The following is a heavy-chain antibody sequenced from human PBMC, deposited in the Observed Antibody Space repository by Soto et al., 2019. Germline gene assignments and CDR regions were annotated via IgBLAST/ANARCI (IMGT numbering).Heavy chain of an antibody. CDR2: IWYDGSNK. CDR3: ARPRKAKQLAAGGGAFDI. J-gene: IGHJ3*02. V-gene: IGHV3-33*01. Sequence: HPGGSLRLSCAASGFTFSSCGMHWVRQAPGKGLEWVAVIWYDGSNKYYADSVKGRFTISRDNSKNTLYLQMNSLRAKDTAVYCCARPRKAKQLAAGGGAFDIWGQGTMVTVSS. D-gene: IGHD6-6*01. CDR1: GFTFSSCG.